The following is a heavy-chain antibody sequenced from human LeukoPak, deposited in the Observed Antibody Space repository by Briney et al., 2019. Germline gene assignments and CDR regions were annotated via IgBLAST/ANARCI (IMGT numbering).Heavy chain of an antibody. D-gene: IGHD4-17*01. CDR2: IGTDHIST. CDR1: GFTFSSFV. J-gene: IGHJ4*02. Sequence: HTGGSLRLSCAASGFTFSSFVMNWVRQAPGKGLEWVSTIGTDHISTHYADSVKGRFTISRDNSKNTLFLQMNSLRVDDTAIYYCAKDLQHDSGDYWGQGTLVTVSS. V-gene: IGHV3-23*01. CDR3: AKDLQHDSGDY.